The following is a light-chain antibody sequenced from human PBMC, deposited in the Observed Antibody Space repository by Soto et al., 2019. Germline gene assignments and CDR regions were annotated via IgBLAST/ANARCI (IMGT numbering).Light chain of an antibody. Sequence: DIQLTQSPSFLSASVRYRVTITCRASQGISSYLAWYQQKPGKAPKLLIYAASTLQSGVPSRFSGSGSGTEFTLTISSLQPEDFATYYCQQLNSYPRGFTFGPGTKVDIK. V-gene: IGKV1-9*01. CDR2: AAS. CDR1: QGISSY. J-gene: IGKJ3*01. CDR3: QQLNSYPRGFT.